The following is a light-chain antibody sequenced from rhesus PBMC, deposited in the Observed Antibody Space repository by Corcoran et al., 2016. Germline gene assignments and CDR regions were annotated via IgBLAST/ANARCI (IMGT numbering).Light chain of an antibody. CDR3: QPYYSTPFS. CDR2: EAS. Sequence: DIQMTQSPSSLSESVGDRVTITCRASQGINNDLAWYQQKPGETPKLLIYEASSLQSGIPSRFSGSGSGTDFTLTISILQSEDIATYFCQPYYSTPFSFGQGTKVDIK. CDR1: QGINND. V-gene: IGKV1-25*01. J-gene: IGKJ2*01.